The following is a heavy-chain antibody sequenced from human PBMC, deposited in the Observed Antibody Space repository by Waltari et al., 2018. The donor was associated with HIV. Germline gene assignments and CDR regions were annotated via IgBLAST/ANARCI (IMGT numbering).Heavy chain of an antibody. Sequence: QVQLVESGGGIVRPGRSLRLSCVASGFKFSSYGMHWVRQVPGKGPGWVAVIVYDGSETYYADSVRGRFTISRDNAKNTLSLHMDRLTLDDTALYYCAKVTGRRSGPYDSWGQGTLVTVSS. CDR1: GFKFSSYG. V-gene: IGHV3-30*18. CDR2: IVYDGSET. CDR3: AKVTGRRSGPYDS. D-gene: IGHD3-10*01. J-gene: IGHJ4*02.